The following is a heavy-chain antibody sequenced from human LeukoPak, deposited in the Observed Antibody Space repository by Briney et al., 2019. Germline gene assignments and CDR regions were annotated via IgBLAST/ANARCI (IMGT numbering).Heavy chain of an antibody. D-gene: IGHD3-10*01. Sequence: SETLSLTCTVSGGSISSYYWSWIRQPPGKGLEWIGYIYYSGSTNYNPSLKSRVTISVDTSKNQFSLKLSSVTAADTAVYYCARAGITQGPRMVRGERWFDPWGQGTLVTVSS. CDR3: ARAGITQGPRMVRGERWFDP. CDR1: GGSISSYY. V-gene: IGHV4-59*08. CDR2: IYYSGST. J-gene: IGHJ5*02.